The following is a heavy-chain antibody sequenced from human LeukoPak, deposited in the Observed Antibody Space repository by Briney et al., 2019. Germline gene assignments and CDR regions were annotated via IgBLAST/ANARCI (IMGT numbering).Heavy chain of an antibody. CDR3: ATWSGAWEFDY. D-gene: IGHD3-3*01. CDR2: IKEDGTDQ. V-gene: IGHV3-7*05. Sequence: GGSLRLSCAASGFKFSKSWMTWVPQAPGKGLQWVAHIKEDGTDQYYVDSVRGRFTISRDNAKTSVYLHLNSLRAEDTAVYYCATWSGAWEFDYWGQGTLASVSS. CDR1: GFKFSKSW. J-gene: IGHJ4*02.